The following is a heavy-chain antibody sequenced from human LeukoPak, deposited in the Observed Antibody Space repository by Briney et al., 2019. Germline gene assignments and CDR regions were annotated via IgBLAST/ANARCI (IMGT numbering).Heavy chain of an antibody. V-gene: IGHV4-59*08. CDR2: IYYSGST. CDR3: ARQGAAAGTIDY. Sequence: SETLSLTCTVSGGSISSYYWSWIRQPPGKGLEWIGYIYYSGSTNYNPSLKSRVTMSVDTSKNQFSLKLSSVTAADTAVYYCARQGAAAGTIDYWGQGTLVTVSS. CDR1: GGSISSYY. J-gene: IGHJ4*02. D-gene: IGHD6-13*01.